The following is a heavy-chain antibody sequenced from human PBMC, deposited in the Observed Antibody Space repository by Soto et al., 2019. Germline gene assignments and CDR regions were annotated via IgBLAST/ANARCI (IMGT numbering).Heavy chain of an antibody. CDR2: INPDNGNT. J-gene: IGHJ5*02. CDR3: ARVGNVLRYFDWYLNWFDP. V-gene: IGHV1-3*01. D-gene: IGHD3-9*01. Sequence: ASVKVSCKASGYTFTRYTMNWVRQAPGQRLEWMGWINPDNGNTKSSQKFQDRVIITRDTSASTAYMDLSSLRSDDTTVYYCARVGNVLRYFDWYLNWFDPWGQGTLVTVS. CDR1: GYTFTRYT.